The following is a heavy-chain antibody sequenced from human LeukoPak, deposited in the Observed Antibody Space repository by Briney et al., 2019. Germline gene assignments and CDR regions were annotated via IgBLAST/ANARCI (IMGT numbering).Heavy chain of an antibody. CDR2: ISSSSSYI. Sequence: GGSLRLSCAASGFTFSSYSWNWVRQAPGKGLEWVSSISSSSSYIYYADSVKGRFTISRDNAKNSLYLQMNSLRAEDTAVYYCARDPYSGLFDYWGQGTLVTVSS. CDR1: GFTFSSYS. V-gene: IGHV3-21*01. D-gene: IGHD4-11*01. J-gene: IGHJ4*02. CDR3: ARDPYSGLFDY.